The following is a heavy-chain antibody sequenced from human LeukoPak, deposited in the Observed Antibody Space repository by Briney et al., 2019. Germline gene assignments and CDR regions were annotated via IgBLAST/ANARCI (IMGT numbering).Heavy chain of an antibody. Sequence: GGSLRLSCAASGFTFSSYGMHWVRQAPGKGLEWVAFIRYDGSNKYYADSVKGRFTISRDNSKNTLYLQMNSLRAEDTAVYYCAKDSSSFSHLMFLAYCGGDCYEYYFDYWGQGTLVTVSS. D-gene: IGHD2-21*01. CDR2: IRYDGSNK. CDR3: AKDSSSFSHLMFLAYCGGDCYEYYFDY. J-gene: IGHJ4*02. V-gene: IGHV3-30*02. CDR1: GFTFSSYG.